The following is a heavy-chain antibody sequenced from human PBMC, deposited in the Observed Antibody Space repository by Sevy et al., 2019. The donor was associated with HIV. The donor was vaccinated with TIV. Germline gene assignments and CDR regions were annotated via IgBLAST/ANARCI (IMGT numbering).Heavy chain of an antibody. D-gene: IGHD6-19*01. CDR3: AGPTLTYSSGWSCYDH. CDR1: GASISSSGYY. V-gene: IGHV4-39*01. Sequence: SETLSLTCTVSGASISSSGYYWGWIRQPPGKGLEWIASIRYTGSTYYNPSLGSRVTISADASKNQFSLRLNSVTAADTAVYYCAGPTLTYSSGWSCYDHWGQGTVVTVSS. J-gene: IGHJ4*02. CDR2: IRYTGST.